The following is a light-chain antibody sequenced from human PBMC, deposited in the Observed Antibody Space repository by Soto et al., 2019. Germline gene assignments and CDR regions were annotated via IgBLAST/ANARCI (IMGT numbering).Light chain of an antibody. CDR3: QQYNNWWT. CDR1: QGVSSS. Sequence: EIVMTQSPATLSVSPGERATLSCRASQGVSSSLAWYQQKPGQAPRLLIYGASTRATGIPARFGGSGSGTEFTLTISSLQSEDFAVYYCQQYNNWWTFGQGTKVEI. CDR2: GAS. V-gene: IGKV3-15*01. J-gene: IGKJ1*01.